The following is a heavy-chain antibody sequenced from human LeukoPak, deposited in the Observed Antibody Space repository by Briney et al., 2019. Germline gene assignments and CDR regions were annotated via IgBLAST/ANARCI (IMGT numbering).Heavy chain of an antibody. CDR1: GFTFSNAW. V-gene: IGHV3-15*01. Sequence: GGSLRLSCAASGFTFSNAWMRWVRQAPGKGLEWVGRIKSKTDGGTTDYAAPVKGRFTISRDDSKNTLYLQMNSLKTEDTAVYYCTTEWSIAARPRVLFDYWGQGTLVTVSS. D-gene: IGHD6-6*01. CDR3: TTEWSIAARPRVLFDY. CDR2: IKSKTDGGTT. J-gene: IGHJ4*02.